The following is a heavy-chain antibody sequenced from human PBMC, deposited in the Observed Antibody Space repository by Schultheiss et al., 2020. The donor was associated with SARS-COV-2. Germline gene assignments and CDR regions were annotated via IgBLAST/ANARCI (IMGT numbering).Heavy chain of an antibody. V-gene: IGHV3-21*04. CDR2: ISSSSSYI. CDR3: ARDGLVVVPAAMIT. Sequence: GGSLRLSCAASGFTFSSYTMNWVRQAPGKGLEWVSSISSSSSYIYYADSVKGRFTISRDNAKNSLYLQMNSLRAEDTALYYCARDGLVVVPAAMITWGQGTLVTVSS. D-gene: IGHD2-2*01. CDR1: GFTFSSYT. J-gene: IGHJ5*02.